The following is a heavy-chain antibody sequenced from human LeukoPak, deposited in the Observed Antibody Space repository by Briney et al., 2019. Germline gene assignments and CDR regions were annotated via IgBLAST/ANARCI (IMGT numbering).Heavy chain of an antibody. Sequence: GGSLRLSCAASGFTFDDYGMHWVRQAPGKGLEWVAFIRYDGSNKYYADSVKGRFTISRDNSRNTLYLQMNSLRVEDTAVYYCAKEPREWELPDYWGQGTLVTVSS. J-gene: IGHJ4*02. CDR3: AKEPREWELPDY. V-gene: IGHV3-30*02. CDR1: GFTFDDYG. CDR2: IRYDGSNK. D-gene: IGHD1-26*01.